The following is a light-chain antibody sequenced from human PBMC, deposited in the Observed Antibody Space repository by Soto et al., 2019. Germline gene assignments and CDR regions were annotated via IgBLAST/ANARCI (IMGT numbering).Light chain of an antibody. J-gene: IGKJ1*01. CDR3: QQYNNYPWT. Sequence: DIQMTQSPSTLSASVGDRVTITCQASQSISSWLAWYQQKPGKAPNLLIFKASRLESGVPSRFSGSGSGTEFTLTISSLQPDDFATYYCQQYNNYPWTFGQGTKVDIK. CDR2: KAS. V-gene: IGKV1-5*03. CDR1: QSISSW.